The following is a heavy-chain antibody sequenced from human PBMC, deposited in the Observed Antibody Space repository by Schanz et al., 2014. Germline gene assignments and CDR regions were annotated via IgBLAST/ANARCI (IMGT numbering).Heavy chain of an antibody. CDR2: TNPNGGA. D-gene: IGHD3-3*01. J-gene: IGHJ5*02. V-gene: IGHV1-2*02. Sequence: QGHLVQSGAEVKEPGASVQVSCKASGYVFTAYYMHWVRQAPGQGLEWMGVTNPNGGAEFAQKFQGRISMTRDTSTTTFYMELSSLTSDDTAVYFCARESVSRTRLFDPWGQGTLVTVSS. CDR1: GYVFTAYY. CDR3: ARESVSRTRLFDP.